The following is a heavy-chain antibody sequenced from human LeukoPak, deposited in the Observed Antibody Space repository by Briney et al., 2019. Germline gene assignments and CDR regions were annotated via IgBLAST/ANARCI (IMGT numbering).Heavy chain of an antibody. V-gene: IGHV3-23*01. D-gene: IGHD1-1*01. CDR2: ISDSGGST. J-gene: IGHJ4*02. Sequence: GGSLRLSCAAFGFTFSSYAINWVRQAPGQGLEWVPVISDSGGSTFYADSVKGRFTISRDNSKNTLYLQMSGLRTEDTAAHYCARSLKWNLVGFDYWGQGTLVTVSS. CDR3: ARSLKWNLVGFDY. CDR1: GFTFSSYA.